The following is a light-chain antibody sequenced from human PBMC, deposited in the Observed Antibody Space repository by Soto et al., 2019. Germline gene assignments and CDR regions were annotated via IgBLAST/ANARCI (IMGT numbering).Light chain of an antibody. Sequence: QAVLTQEPPGSGGPGERGTNSWTGRRSNNGAGYDVHWYQQLPGTAPELLIYGNSNRPSGVPDRFSGSKSGTSASLAITGLQAEDEADYYCQSYDSSLSGSYVFGTGTKVTVL. CDR3: QSYDSSLSGSYV. J-gene: IGLJ1*01. CDR1: RSNNGAGYD. V-gene: IGLV1-40*01. CDR2: GNS.